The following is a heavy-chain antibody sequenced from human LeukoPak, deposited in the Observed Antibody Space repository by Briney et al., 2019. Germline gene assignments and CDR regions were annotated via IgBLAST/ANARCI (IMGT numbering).Heavy chain of an antibody. V-gene: IGHV3-20*04. CDR1: GFTFDDYG. J-gene: IGHJ4*02. Sequence: GGSLRLSCAASGFTFDDYGMSWVRQAPGKGLEWVSGINWNGGSTDYADSVKVRFTISRDNAKNSLYLQVNSLRAEDTALYYCARDRGYDFWSGYYGYFDYWGQGTLVTVSS. D-gene: IGHD3-3*01. CDR3: ARDRGYDFWSGYYGYFDY. CDR2: INWNGGST.